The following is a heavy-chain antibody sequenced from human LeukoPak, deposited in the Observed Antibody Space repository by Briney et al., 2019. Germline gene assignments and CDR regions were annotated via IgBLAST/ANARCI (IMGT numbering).Heavy chain of an antibody. CDR2: ISSSGSAE. V-gene: IGHV3-11*04. Sequence: GGSLRLSCAASVFTFSNNYMSWMRQAPGKGLEWVSFISSSGSAEYYADSVKGRFTISRDNAKNLLYLQMSSLTAEDTAVYYCARDERYYDFWSGRDWGQGTLVTVSS. J-gene: IGHJ4*02. CDR3: ARDERYYDFWSGRD. D-gene: IGHD3-3*01. CDR1: VFTFSNNY.